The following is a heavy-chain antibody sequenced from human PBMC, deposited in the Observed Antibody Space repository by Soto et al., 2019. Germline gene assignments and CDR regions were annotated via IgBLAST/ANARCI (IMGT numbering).Heavy chain of an antibody. D-gene: IGHD6-13*01. CDR1: GDCFTSYW. V-gene: IGHV5-10-1*01. J-gene: IGHJ4*02. CDR2: IDPSDSYT. Sequence: GQDLKISRKGSGDCFTSYWISRVRQMPGKGLEWMGRIDPSDSYTNYSPSFQGHVTISADKSISTAYLQWSSLKASDTAMYYCARTTRYSSSWSYFDYWGQGTLVTVSS. CDR3: ARTTRYSSSWSYFDY.